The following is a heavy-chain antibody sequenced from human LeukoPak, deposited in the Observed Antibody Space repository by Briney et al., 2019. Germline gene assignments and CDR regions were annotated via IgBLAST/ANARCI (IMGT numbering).Heavy chain of an antibody. CDR1: GGSISSGSYY. D-gene: IGHD3-22*01. CDR3: ARDMVMQYYYDSSGYSGASDAFDI. V-gene: IGHV4-61*02. CDR2: IYTSGST. J-gene: IGHJ3*02. Sequence: PSETLSLTCTVSGGSISSGSYYWSWIRQPAGKGLEWIGRIYTSGSTNYNPSLKSRVTISVDTSKNQFSLKLSSVTAADTAVYYCARDMVMQYYYDSSGYSGASDAFDIWGQGTMVTVSS.